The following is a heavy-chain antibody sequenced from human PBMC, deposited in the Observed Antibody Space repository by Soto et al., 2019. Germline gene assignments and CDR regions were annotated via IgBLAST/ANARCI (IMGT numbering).Heavy chain of an antibody. CDR3: AGAAVGTAMERWGFFCGMDV. D-gene: IGHD5-18*01. J-gene: IGHJ6*02. Sequence: SETLSLTCTVSGGSVSSGSYYWSWIRQPPGKGLEWIGYIYYSGSTNYNPSLKSRVTISVDTSKNQSSLKLGSVTAAVSAVYYCAGAAVGTAMERWGFFCGMDVWGQGTMVTVSS. V-gene: IGHV4-61*01. CDR2: IYYSGST. CDR1: GGSVSSGSYY.